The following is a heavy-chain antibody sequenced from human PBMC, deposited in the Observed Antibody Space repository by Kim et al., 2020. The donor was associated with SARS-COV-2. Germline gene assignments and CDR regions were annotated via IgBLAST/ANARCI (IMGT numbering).Heavy chain of an antibody. CDR2: IYYSWST. CDR3: GRAPITMIVVVGAFDM. D-gene: IGHD3-22*01. V-gene: IGHV4-31*03. J-gene: IGHJ3*02. CDR1: GGSISSGGYY. Sequence: SETLSLTCTVSGGSISSGGYYWSWIRQHPGKGLEWICDIYYSWSTDYNPSLKSRVTISVDTSKNQFSLNLSSVTAADTSVYYCGRAPITMIVVVGAFDMCGPGTIVTVSS.